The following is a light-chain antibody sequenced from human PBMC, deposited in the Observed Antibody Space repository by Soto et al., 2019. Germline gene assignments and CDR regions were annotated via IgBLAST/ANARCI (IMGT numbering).Light chain of an antibody. J-gene: IGKJ4*01. CDR3: QRYTRWPLT. CDR2: GAS. V-gene: IGKV3-15*01. Sequence: EIVMTQSPATLSVSPGERATLSCRASQSVSSNLAWYQQKPGQAPRLLVYGASTRATGIPARFSGSGSGTDFTPTISIQHSEYFAVYYCQRYTRWPLTFGRGTRVEIK. CDR1: QSVSSN.